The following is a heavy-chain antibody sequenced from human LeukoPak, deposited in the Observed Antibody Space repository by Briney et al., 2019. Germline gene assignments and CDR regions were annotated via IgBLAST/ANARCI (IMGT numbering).Heavy chain of an antibody. CDR1: GFTFSSYG. CDR3: ARDSYGSGSYFLYYYGMDV. Sequence: GGSLRLSCAASGFTFSSYGMHWVRQAPGKGLEWVAVIWYDGSNSYYVDSVKGRFTISRDNSKNTLYLQMNSLRAEDTAVYYCARDSYGSGSYFLYYYGMDVWGQGTTVTVSS. J-gene: IGHJ6*02. V-gene: IGHV3-33*01. D-gene: IGHD3-10*01. CDR2: IWYDGSNS.